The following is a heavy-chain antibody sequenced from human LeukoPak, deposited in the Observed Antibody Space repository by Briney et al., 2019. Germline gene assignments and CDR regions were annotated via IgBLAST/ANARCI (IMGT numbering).Heavy chain of an antibody. V-gene: IGHV3-73*01. J-gene: IGHJ4*02. D-gene: IGHD1-26*01. CDR1: GFTFSGSA. CDR3: TRLDGSYFRFDY. CDR2: IKNRANNYAT. Sequence: GGSPRLSCAASGFTFSGSAMHWVRQASGKGLEWIGRIKNRANNYATAYAASVRGRFTISRDDSKNTAYLQMNSLKTEDTAVYYCTRLDGSYFRFDYWGQGTLVTASS.